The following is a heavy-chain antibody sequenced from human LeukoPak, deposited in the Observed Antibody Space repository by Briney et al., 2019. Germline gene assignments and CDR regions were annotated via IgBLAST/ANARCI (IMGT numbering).Heavy chain of an antibody. CDR1: GFTFSSYA. V-gene: IGHV3-23*01. J-gene: IGHJ6*02. CDR2: ISGSGGST. D-gene: IGHD2-2*01. Sequence: GGSLRLSCAASGFTFSSYAMSWVRQAPGKGLEWVSAISGSGGSTYYADSVKGRFTISRDNSKSTLYLQMNSLRAEDTAVYYCAKDQTGYCSSTSCYSDGMDVWGQGTTVTVSS. CDR3: AKDQTGYCSSTSCYSDGMDV.